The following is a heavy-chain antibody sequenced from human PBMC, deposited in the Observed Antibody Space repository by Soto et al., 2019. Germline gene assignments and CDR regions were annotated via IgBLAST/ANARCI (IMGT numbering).Heavy chain of an antibody. CDR3: TSLTAMVTVVRYERRGMDD. V-gene: IGHV3-73*01. D-gene: IGHD5-18*01. CDR2: IRCKANSYAT. Sequence: LRRSPGASRVPPRGSAMHWVRQASGAGLEGGGRIRCKANSYATAYAASVKGRFTISRDDPKNTAYLQMNNLKTEDTAVYHCTSLTAMVTVVRYERRGMDDWGQGNPVTVSS. J-gene: IGHJ6*02. CDR1: RVPPRGSA.